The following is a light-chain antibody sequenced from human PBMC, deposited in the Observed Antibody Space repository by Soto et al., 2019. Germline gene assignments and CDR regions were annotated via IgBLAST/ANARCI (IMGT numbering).Light chain of an antibody. V-gene: IGLV2-14*01. CDR3: SSYTTTNTLYV. CDR2: EVF. J-gene: IGLJ1*01. Sequence: QSALTQPASVSGSPGQSITIPCTGTNSDVVGYNYVSWYQHHPGKAPKLMIYEVFNRPSGVSSRFSGSKSGSTASLTISGLQAEDEADYYCSSYTTTNTLYVFGTGTKLT. CDR1: NSDVVGYNY.